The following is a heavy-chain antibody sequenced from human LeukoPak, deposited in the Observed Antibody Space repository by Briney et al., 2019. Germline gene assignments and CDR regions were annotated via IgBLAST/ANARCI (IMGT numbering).Heavy chain of an antibody. CDR3: AKGLPGAATPYYFDY. D-gene: IGHD2-15*01. CDR1: GFTFDDYA. CDR2: ISWNSGSI. V-gene: IGHV3-9*01. J-gene: IGHJ4*02. Sequence: GRSLRLSCAASGFTFDDYAMHWVRQAPGKGLEWVSGISWNSGSIGYADSVKGRFTISRDNAKNSLYLQMNSPRAEDTALYYCAKGLPGAATPYYFDYWGQGTLVTVSS.